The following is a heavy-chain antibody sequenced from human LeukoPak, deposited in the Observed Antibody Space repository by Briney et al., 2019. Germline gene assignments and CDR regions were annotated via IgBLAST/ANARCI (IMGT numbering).Heavy chain of an antibody. D-gene: IGHD3-3*01. CDR2: ISAYNGNT. J-gene: IGHJ3*02. Sequence: VKFSCKASGYTFTSYGISWVRQAPGQGLEWMGWISAYNGNTNYAQKLQGRVTMTTDTSTSTAYMELRSLRSDDTAVYYCARVPHYDFWSGYYTQNDAFDIWGQGTMVTVSS. V-gene: IGHV1-18*01. CDR3: ARVPHYDFWSGYYTQNDAFDI. CDR1: GYTFTSYG.